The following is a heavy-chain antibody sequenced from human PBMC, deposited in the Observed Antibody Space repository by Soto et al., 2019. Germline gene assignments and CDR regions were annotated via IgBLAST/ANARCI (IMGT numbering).Heavy chain of an antibody. CDR2: MNPNSGNT. J-gene: IGHJ6*02. D-gene: IGHD3-3*01. CDR1: GYTFTSYD. Sequence: SVKVSCKASGYTFTSYDINWVRQATGQGLERMGWMNPNSGNTGYAQKFQGRVTMTRNTSISTAYMELSSLRSEDTAVYYCARRELTYYDFWSGYYPYYYYGMDVWGQGTTVTVSS. V-gene: IGHV1-8*01. CDR3: ARRELTYYDFWSGYYPYYYYGMDV.